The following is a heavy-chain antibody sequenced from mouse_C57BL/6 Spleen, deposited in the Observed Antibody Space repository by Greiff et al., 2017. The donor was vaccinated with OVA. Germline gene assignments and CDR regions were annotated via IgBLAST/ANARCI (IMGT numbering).Heavy chain of an antibody. CDR1: GFTFSSYA. V-gene: IGHV5-4*01. J-gene: IGHJ3*01. Sequence: EVQLVESGGGLVKPGGSLKLSCAASGFTFSSYAMSWVRQTPEKRLEWVATISDGGSYTYYPDNVKGRFTISRDNAKNNLYLQMSHLKSEDTAMYYCARDDDGDAWFAYWGQGTLVTVSA. CDR2: ISDGGSYT. CDR3: ARDDDGDAWFAY. D-gene: IGHD2-12*01.